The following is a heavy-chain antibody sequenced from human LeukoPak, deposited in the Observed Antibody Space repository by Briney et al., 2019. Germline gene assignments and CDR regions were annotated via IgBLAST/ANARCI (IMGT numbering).Heavy chain of an antibody. V-gene: IGHV4-34*01. Sequence: PSETLSLTCAVYGGSFSGYYWSWIRQPPGKGLEWIGEINHSGSTNYNPSLKSRVTISVDTSKNQFSLKLSSVTAADTAVYYCARVYDSSGYTPYDAFDIWGQGTMVTVSS. D-gene: IGHD3-22*01. J-gene: IGHJ3*02. CDR2: INHSGST. CDR1: GGSFSGYY. CDR3: ARVYDSSGYTPYDAFDI.